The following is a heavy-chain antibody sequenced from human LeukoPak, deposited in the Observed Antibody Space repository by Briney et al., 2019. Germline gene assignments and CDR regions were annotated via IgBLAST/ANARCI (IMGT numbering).Heavy chain of an antibody. J-gene: IGHJ4*02. Sequence: SETLSLTCTVSGGSISSSSYYWGWIRQPPGKGLEWIGSIYYSGSTYYNPSLKSRVTIPVDTSKNQFSLKLSSVTAADTAVYYCAREVDDFWSGGYFDYWGQGTLVTVSS. CDR3: AREVDDFWSGGYFDY. V-gene: IGHV4-39*07. D-gene: IGHD3-3*01. CDR1: GGSISSSSYY. CDR2: IYYSGST.